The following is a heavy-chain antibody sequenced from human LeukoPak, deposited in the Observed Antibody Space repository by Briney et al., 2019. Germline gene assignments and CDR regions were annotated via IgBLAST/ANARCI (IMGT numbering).Heavy chain of an antibody. CDR1: RGSISSHY. V-gene: IGHV4-59*11. J-gene: IGHJ6*03. Sequence: PSETLSLTCTVSRGSISSHYWSWIRQPPGKGLEWIGYIHISGRTNSNPALKSRVTISVDTSKNQLSLKLASVTVADTAVYYCAKEVVGLRYYMDVWGKGTTVTVSS. CDR2: IHISGRT. CDR3: AKEVVGLRYYMDV. D-gene: IGHD1-26*01.